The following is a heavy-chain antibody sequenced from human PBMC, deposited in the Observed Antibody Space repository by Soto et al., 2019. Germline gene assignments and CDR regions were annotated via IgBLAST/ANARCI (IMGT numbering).Heavy chain of an antibody. CDR3: ARDLGGYYDYVWGSPGDYYYRMDV. Sequence: SETLSLTCTVSGGSISSYYWSWIRQPPGKGLEWIGYIYYSGSTNYNPSLKSRVTISVDTSKNQFSLKLSSVTAADTAVYYCARDLGGYYDYVWGSPGDYYYRMDVWGQGTTVTVSS. CDR2: IYYSGST. CDR1: GGSISSYY. J-gene: IGHJ6*02. V-gene: IGHV4-59*01. D-gene: IGHD3-16*01.